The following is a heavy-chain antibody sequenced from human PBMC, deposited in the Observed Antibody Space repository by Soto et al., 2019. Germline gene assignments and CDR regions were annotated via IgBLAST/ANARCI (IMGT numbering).Heavy chain of an antibody. D-gene: IGHD2-21*01. CDR1: GFTFSSFW. CDR3: ARDSYSHNIYYGMDV. V-gene: IGHV3-74*01. J-gene: IGHJ6*02. Sequence: EVQLVESGGGLVQPGGSLRLSCAASGFTFSSFWMHWVRQVPGKGLVWVSRINPDGSSTSYADSVKGRFTISRDNAKNTMYLQMNSLRAEDTAVYYCARDSYSHNIYYGMDVWGQGTTVTVSS. CDR2: INPDGSST.